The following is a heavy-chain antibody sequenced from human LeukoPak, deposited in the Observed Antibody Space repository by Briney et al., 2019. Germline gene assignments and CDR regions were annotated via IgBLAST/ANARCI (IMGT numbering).Heavy chain of an antibody. J-gene: IGHJ5*02. CDR2: ISSSGSAI. D-gene: IGHD6-13*01. V-gene: IGHV3-48*03. CDR1: GFTFSSYE. CDR3: ATVYRQLFDP. Sequence: GGSLRLSCAASGFTFSSYEMNWVRQAPGKGLEWVSYISSSGSAIYYADSVKGRFTISRDNAKNSLYLQMNSLRAEDTAVYYCATVYRQLFDPWSQGTLVTVSS.